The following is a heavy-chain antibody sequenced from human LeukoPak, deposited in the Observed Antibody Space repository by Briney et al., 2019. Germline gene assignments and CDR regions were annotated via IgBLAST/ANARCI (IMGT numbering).Heavy chain of an antibody. D-gene: IGHD6-13*01. CDR1: GFTFSSYA. V-gene: IGHV3-23*01. J-gene: IGHJ5*02. Sequence: GGSLRLSCAASGFTFSSYAMSWVRQAPGKGLELVSAISGSGGSTYYADSVKGRFTISRDNSKNTLYLQMNSLRAEDTAVYYCAKGLEQQLVLGWFDPWGQGTLVTVSS. CDR3: AKGLEQQLVLGWFDP. CDR2: ISGSGGST.